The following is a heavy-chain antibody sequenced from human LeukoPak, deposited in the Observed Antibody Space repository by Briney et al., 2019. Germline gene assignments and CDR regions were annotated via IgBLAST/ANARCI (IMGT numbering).Heavy chain of an antibody. J-gene: IGHJ4*02. CDR3: ATGRDTAMVRLDY. V-gene: IGHV3-30*02. Sequence: GGSLRLSCAASGFTFSSYGMHWVRQAPGKGLEWVAFIRYDGTNKYYADSVKGRFTISRDNSKNTMYLQMNGLRAEDTAVYFCATGRDTAMVRLDYWGQGTLVTVSS. CDR1: GFTFSSYG. CDR2: IRYDGTNK. D-gene: IGHD5-18*01.